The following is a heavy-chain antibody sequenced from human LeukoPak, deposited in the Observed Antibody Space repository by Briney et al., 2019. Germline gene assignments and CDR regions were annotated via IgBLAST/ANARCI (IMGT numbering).Heavy chain of an antibody. CDR1: GGTFSSYA. D-gene: IGHD6-6*01. Sequence: SVKVSFKASGGTFSSYAISWVRQAPGQGLEWMGRIIPILGIANYAQKFQGRVTITADKSTSTAYMELSSLRSGDTAVYYCARDVVKGIAARPYYYGMDVWGQGTTVTVSS. J-gene: IGHJ6*02. CDR2: IIPILGIA. CDR3: ARDVVKGIAARPYYYGMDV. V-gene: IGHV1-69*04.